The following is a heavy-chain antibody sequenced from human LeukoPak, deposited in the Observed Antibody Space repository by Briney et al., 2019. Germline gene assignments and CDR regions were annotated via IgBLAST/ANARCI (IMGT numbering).Heavy chain of an antibody. CDR2: INSGGST. CDR3: ARLAGASSGPLDY. V-gene: IGHV3-66*01. J-gene: IGHJ4*02. Sequence: GGSLRLSCAASGFIVSINYMTWVRQAPGKGLEWVSVINSGGSTYYSDSVKGRVFISKDNSKNTLFLQMNGLRAEDTAVYYCARLAGASSGPLDYWGQGTLVTVSP. D-gene: IGHD3-3*02. CDR1: GFIVSINY.